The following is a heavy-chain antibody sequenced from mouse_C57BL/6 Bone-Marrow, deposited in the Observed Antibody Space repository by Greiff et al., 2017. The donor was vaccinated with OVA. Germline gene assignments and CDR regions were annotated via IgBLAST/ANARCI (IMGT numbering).Heavy chain of an antibody. CDR2: ISSGGSYT. Sequence: EVQVVESGGDLVKPGGSLKLSCAASGFTFSSYGMSWVRQTPDKRLEWVATISSGGSYTYYPDSVKGRFTISRDNAKNTLYLQMSSLKSEDTAMYYCASLIYYWYFDVWGTGTTVTVSS. CDR1: GFTFSSYG. V-gene: IGHV5-6*01. J-gene: IGHJ1*03. CDR3: ASLIYYWYFDV. D-gene: IGHD2-3*01.